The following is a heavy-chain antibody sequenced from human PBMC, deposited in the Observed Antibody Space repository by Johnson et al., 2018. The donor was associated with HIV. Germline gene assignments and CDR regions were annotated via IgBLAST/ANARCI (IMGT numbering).Heavy chain of an antibody. Sequence: VQLVESGGGLVQPGGSLRLSCSTSGFTVSSNYMSWVRHAPGKVLEWVSVIFTVGDVYYAASVKGRFTISRENCKNFLYLQMNSLRAEDTAVYYCARPQGGAPLAMAFDIWGQGTMVTVSS. CDR2: IFTVGDV. CDR1: GFTVSSNY. D-gene: IGHD3-16*01. V-gene: IGHV3-66*04. CDR3: ARPQGGAPLAMAFDI. J-gene: IGHJ3*02.